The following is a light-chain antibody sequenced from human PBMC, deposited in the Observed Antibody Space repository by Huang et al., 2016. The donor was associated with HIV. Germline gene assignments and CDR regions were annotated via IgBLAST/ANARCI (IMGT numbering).Light chain of an antibody. Sequence: DIQMTQSPSTLSAFVGDRVTITCRASQSISSWLAWYQQKPGKAPKLLIYKAFNLESGVPSRFSGSGSGTEFSLTISSLQPDDFATYYCQQYNNYSTFGQGTKVEIK. V-gene: IGKV1-5*03. CDR3: QQYNNYST. CDR1: QSISSW. J-gene: IGKJ1*01. CDR2: KAF.